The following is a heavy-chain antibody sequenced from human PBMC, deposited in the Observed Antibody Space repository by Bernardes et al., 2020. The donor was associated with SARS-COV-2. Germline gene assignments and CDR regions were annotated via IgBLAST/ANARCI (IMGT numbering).Heavy chain of an antibody. V-gene: IGHV3-30-3*01. D-gene: IGHD1-1*01. Sequence: GGSLRLSCAASGFTFSSYAMHWVRQAPGKGLEWVAVISYDGSNKYYADSVKGRFTISRDNSKNTLYLQMNSLRAEDTAVYYCARDWNIWSRTPGAFDIWGQGTMVTVSS. J-gene: IGHJ3*02. CDR2: ISYDGSNK. CDR1: GFTFSSYA. CDR3: ARDWNIWSRTPGAFDI.